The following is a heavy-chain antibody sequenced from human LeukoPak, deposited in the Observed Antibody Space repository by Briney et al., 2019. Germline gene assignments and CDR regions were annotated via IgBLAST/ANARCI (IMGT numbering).Heavy chain of an antibody. CDR3: ARDQLVAATHYFDY. CDR1: GFTFSSYA. V-gene: IGHV3-30*04. Sequence: PGRSLRLSCAASGFTFSSYAMHWVRQAPGKGLEWVAVISYDGSNKYYADSVKGRFTISRDNSKNTLYLQMNSLRAEDTAVYYCARDQLVAATHYFDYWGQGTVVTVSS. D-gene: IGHD2-15*01. CDR2: ISYDGSNK. J-gene: IGHJ4*02.